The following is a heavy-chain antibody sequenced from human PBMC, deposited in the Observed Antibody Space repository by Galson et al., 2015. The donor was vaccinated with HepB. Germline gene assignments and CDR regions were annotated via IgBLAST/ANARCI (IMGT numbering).Heavy chain of an antibody. CDR2: IKPNSGGP. V-gene: IGHV1-2*06. D-gene: IGHD1-26*01. Sequence: SVKVSCKASGYTFTGYYLHWVRQAPGQGLEWMGRIKPNSGGPSFAQEFQGRVTMTTDTSITTAYMELSTLISDDTAVYYCARRMVGATLKYYYYGMDVWGQGTTVTVSS. CDR3: ARRMVGATLKYYYYGMDV. J-gene: IGHJ6*02. CDR1: GYTFTGYY.